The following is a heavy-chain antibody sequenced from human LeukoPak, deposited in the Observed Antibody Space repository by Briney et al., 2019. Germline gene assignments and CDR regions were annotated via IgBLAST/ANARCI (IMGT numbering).Heavy chain of an antibody. CDR2: TYYRSKWYY. J-gene: IGHJ4*02. V-gene: IGHV6-1*01. CDR1: GDSFSSNSAA. D-gene: IGHD1-26*01. CDR3: ARDPVGGSTIFDY. Sequence: QTLSLTCALSGDSFSSNSAAWHWIRQSPSRGLEWLGRTYYRSKWYYDYAVAVKSRISINPDTSKNQFSLQLSSVTPEDTAVYYCARDPVGGSTIFDYWGQGTLVTVSS.